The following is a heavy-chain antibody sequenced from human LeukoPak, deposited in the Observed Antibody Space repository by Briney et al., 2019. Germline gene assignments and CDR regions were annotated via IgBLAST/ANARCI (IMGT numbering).Heavy chain of an antibody. CDR1: GGSISSYY. J-gene: IGHJ4*02. D-gene: IGHD3-22*01. CDR2: IYYSGST. Sequence: PSETLSLTCTVSGGSISSYYWSWIRQPPGKGLEWIGYIYYSGSTNYNPSLKSRVTISVDTSKNQFSLKLSSVTAADTAVYYCARSSDFLNYYDSPRDLDSWGQGTLVTVSS. CDR3: ARSSDFLNYYDSPRDLDS. V-gene: IGHV4-59*01.